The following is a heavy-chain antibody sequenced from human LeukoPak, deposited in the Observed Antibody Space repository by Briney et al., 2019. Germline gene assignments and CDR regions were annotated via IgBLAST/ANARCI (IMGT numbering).Heavy chain of an antibody. CDR2: ISSSSSYT. Sequence: PGGSLRLSCAASGFTFSEYYMRWLRQAPGKGVEWVSYISSSSSYTKYAESVKGRFTISRDNAKNSLYLQMNSLRAEDTAVYYCASGDSGYDSPDYWGQGTLVTVSS. J-gene: IGHJ4*02. CDR1: GFTFSEYY. V-gene: IGHV3-11*06. CDR3: ASGDSGYDSPDY. D-gene: IGHD5-12*01.